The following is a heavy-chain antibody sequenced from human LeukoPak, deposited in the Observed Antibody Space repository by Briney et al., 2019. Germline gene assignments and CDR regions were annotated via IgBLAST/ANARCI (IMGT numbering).Heavy chain of an antibody. Sequence: GGSLRLSCAPSGFTFSSYAMSWVRRAPGKGREWVSAISGSGGSTYYADSVKGRFTISRDNSKNTLYLQMNSLRAEDTAVYYCAKDAAKYYDSSGYYGTLFDYWGQGTLVTVSS. CDR1: GFTFSSYA. CDR2: ISGSGGST. J-gene: IGHJ4*02. V-gene: IGHV3-23*01. CDR3: AKDAAKYYDSSGYYGTLFDY. D-gene: IGHD3-22*01.